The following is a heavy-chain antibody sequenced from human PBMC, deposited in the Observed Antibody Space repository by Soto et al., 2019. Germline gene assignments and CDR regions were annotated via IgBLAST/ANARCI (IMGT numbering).Heavy chain of an antibody. J-gene: IGHJ5*02. D-gene: IGHD3-10*01. CDR2: ISAYNGNT. CDR1: GCTFTNYG. V-gene: IGHV1-18*01. CDR3: ARGVGSGSYYNQYNWFDP. Sequence: GASVKVSCKASGCTFTNYGISWVRQAPGQGLEWMGWISAYNGNTKYAQKLQGRVTMTTDTSTSTAYMELRSLRSDDTAVYYCARGVGSGSYYNQYNWFDPWGQGTLVTVSS.